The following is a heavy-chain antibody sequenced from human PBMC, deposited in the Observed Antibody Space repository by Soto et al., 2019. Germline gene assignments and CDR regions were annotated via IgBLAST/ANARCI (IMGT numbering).Heavy chain of an antibody. Sequence: GESLKISCKVSGYSFSSYWLGWVRQMPGKGLERMGISSPGDSNTRYSPSFQGQVTIPADRSITTTYLQWSSLKASDTAIYYCARLFDTTGWFDYWGQGTLVTVPS. J-gene: IGHJ5*01. CDR1: GYSFSSYW. CDR3: ARLFDTTGWFDY. V-gene: IGHV5-51*01. D-gene: IGHD1-1*01. CDR2: SSPGDSNT.